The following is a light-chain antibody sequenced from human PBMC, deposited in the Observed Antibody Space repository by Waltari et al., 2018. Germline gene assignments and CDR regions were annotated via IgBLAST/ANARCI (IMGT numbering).Light chain of an antibody. CDR2: KAS. CDR3: QQYDGPSWT. J-gene: IGKJ1*01. CDR1: RSISDW. Sequence: DTQMTQSPSTLSASVGDRVNITCRASRSISDWLAWYQQKPGKAPKLLIYKASNLKSGVPSRFGGSGSGTEFTLTISSLQPDDFATYYCQQYDGPSWTFGQGTKVEIK. V-gene: IGKV1-5*03.